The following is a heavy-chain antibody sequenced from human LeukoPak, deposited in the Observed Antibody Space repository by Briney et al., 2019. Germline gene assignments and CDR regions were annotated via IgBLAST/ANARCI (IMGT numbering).Heavy chain of an antibody. V-gene: IGHV5-51*01. CDR2: IYPGNSDV. CDR1: GCSFTTYW. J-gene: IGHJ3*02. Sequence: GESLKISCKASGCSFTTYWIGWVRQMPGKGPQWMGIIYPGNSDVRYSPSFQGQVIISADKSISTAYLQWSSLKTSDTAISYCLRPSGATPNRPWDAFDIWGQGTMVTVSS. D-gene: IGHD1-26*01. CDR3: LRPSGATPNRPWDAFDI.